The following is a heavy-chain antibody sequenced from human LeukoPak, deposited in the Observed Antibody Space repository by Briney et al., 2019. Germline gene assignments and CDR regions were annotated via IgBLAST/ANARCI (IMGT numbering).Heavy chain of an antibody. CDR1: GFTFSSYA. CDR2: ISSNGGST. J-gene: IGHJ4*02. D-gene: IGHD2-15*01. Sequence: GGSLRLSCAASGFTFSSYAMHWVRQAPGKGLEYVSAISSNGGSTYYANSVKGRFTISRDNSKNTLYLQMGSLRAEDMAVYYCARDAGYCSGGSCPTYYFDYWGQGTLVTVSS. V-gene: IGHV3-64*01. CDR3: ARDAGYCSGGSCPTYYFDY.